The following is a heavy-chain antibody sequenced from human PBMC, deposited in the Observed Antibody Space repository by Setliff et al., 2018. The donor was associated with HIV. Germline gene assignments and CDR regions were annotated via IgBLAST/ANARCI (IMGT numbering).Heavy chain of an antibody. Sequence: GASVKVSCKASGYTFTSYGISWVRQAPGQGLEWMGWISAYNGNTHYAQRLQGRVTMTTDTSTRTAYMELRSLRSDDTAVYYCARQFLDWSNDYHSRYYMDVWDKGTTVTVSS. CDR3: ARQFLDWSNDYHSRYYMDV. J-gene: IGHJ6*03. V-gene: IGHV1-18*01. D-gene: IGHD3-3*01. CDR1: GYTFTSYG. CDR2: ISAYNGNT.